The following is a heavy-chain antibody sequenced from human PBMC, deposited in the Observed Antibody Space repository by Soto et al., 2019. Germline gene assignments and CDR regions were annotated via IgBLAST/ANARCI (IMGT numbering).Heavy chain of an antibody. D-gene: IGHD3-10*01. V-gene: IGHV2-26*01. CDR1: GFSHSNTRMG. J-gene: IGHJ5*02. Sequence: QVTLKESGPVLVKPTETLTLTCTVSGFSHSNTRMGVSWIRQPPGKALEWLAHIFSNDEKSYSTSLKSRLTISKDTSKSQVVLSMTNMDPVDTATYYCTRIEKGSATYTWGQGTLVTVSS. CDR3: TRIEKGSATYT. CDR2: IFSNDEK.